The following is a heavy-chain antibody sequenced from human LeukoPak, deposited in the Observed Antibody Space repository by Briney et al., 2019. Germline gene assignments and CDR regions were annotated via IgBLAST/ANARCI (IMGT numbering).Heavy chain of an antibody. CDR3: ARDLYYFDSSGYYASDL. J-gene: IGHJ5*02. Sequence: GGSLRLSCAASGFTFSDYWMSWVRQAPGKGLEWVANIKQDGSEKHYVDSLRGRFTISRDKAKNSLDLQMNSLRAEDTAVYFCARDLYYFDSSGYYASDLWGQGTLVTVSS. V-gene: IGHV3-7*01. CDR1: GFTFSDYW. CDR2: IKQDGSEK. D-gene: IGHD3-22*01.